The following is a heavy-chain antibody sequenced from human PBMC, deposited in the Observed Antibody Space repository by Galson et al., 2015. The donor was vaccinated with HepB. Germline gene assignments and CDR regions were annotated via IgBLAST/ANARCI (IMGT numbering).Heavy chain of an antibody. D-gene: IGHD6-13*01. J-gene: IGHJ5*02. Sequence: SLRLSCAASGFTFGDYAMSWFRQAPGKGLEWVGFIRSKAYGGTTEYAASVKGRFTISRDDSKSIAYLQMNSLKTEDTAVYYCVRTSSSWDNWFDPWGRGTLVTVSS. CDR2: IRSKAYGGTT. CDR3: VRTSSSWDNWFDP. V-gene: IGHV3-49*03. CDR1: GFTFGDYA.